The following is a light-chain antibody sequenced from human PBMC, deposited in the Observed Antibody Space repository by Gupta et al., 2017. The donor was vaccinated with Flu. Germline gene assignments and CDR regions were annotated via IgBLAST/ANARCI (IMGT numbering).Light chain of an antibody. Sequence: DIGMTQSPDSLAVSLGERATIKCKSSQSVLHRSSNRNYLAWYQQKPGQPPKLLIYWASTRESRVPDRFSGSGSETDFTLTINSLQAEDVAVYYCQQYYSTPHTFGQGTKLEIK. CDR3: QQYYSTPHT. J-gene: IGKJ2*01. V-gene: IGKV4-1*01. CDR2: WAS. CDR1: QSVLHRSSNRNY.